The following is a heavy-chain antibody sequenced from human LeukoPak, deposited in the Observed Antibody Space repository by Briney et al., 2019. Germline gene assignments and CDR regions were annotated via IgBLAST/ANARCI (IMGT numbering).Heavy chain of an antibody. CDR3: ASSPKSNNWFDP. Sequence: SETLSLTCAVSGGSISSGDYYWSWIRQPPGKGLEWIGYIYYSGSTYYNPSLKSRVTISVDTSKNQFSLKLSSVTAADTAVYYCASSPKSNNWFDPWGQGTLVTVSS. J-gene: IGHJ5*02. CDR1: GGSISSGDYY. V-gene: IGHV4-30-4*01. CDR2: IYYSGST.